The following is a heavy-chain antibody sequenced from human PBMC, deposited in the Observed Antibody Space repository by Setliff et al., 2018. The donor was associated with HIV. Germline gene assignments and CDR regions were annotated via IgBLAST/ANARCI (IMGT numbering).Heavy chain of an antibody. Sequence: ASVKVSCKASGYTFTSYTMNWVRQAPGQGLEWMGWINTNTGNPTYAQGLTGRFVFSLDTSVSTAYLQISSLKAEDTDVYYCARSSSGHGFDIWGQGTMVTVSS. D-gene: IGHD6-6*01. CDR1: GYTFTSYT. CDR2: INTNTGNP. J-gene: IGHJ3*02. V-gene: IGHV7-4-1*02. CDR3: ARSSSGHGFDI.